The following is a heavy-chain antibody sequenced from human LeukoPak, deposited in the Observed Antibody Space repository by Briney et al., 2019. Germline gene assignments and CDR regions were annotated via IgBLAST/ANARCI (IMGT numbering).Heavy chain of an antibody. D-gene: IGHD3-22*01. V-gene: IGHV1-46*01. CDR2: INPSGGST. Sequence: ASVKVSCKASGYTFTSYYMHWVRLAPGQGLEWMGIINPSGGSTSYAQKFQGRVTMTRDTSTSTVYMELSSLRSEDTAVYYCARDERYYYDSSGYRPWFDPWGQGTLVTVSS. CDR3: ARDERYYYDSSGYRPWFDP. CDR1: GYTFTSYY. J-gene: IGHJ5*02.